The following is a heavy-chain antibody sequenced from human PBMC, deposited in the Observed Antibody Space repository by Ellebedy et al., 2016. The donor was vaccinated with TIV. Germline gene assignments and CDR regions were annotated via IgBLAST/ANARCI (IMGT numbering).Heavy chain of an antibody. J-gene: IGHJ4*02. D-gene: IGHD3-10*01. CDR1: GFTFSSHW. V-gene: IGHV3-74*01. CDR2: IDLDGTIR. Sequence: GESLKISXAASGFTFSSHWMHWVRQAPGKGLVWVSRIDLDGTIRGYADSVKGRFTTSRDNAKNTLYLQMSGLRADDTAVYYCTRGSSPGSPVGDYWGQGILVTVSS. CDR3: TRGSSPGSPVGDY.